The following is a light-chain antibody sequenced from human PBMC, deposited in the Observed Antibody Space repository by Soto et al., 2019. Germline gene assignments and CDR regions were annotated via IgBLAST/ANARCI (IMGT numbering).Light chain of an antibody. CDR1: QSVSSN. Sequence: EIVMTQSPATLSVSPGERATLSCRASQSVSSNLAWYQKKPGQAPRLLIYGASIRATGIPARFSGSGSGTEFTLTIRRLQSVDFAVYYCQQYNNCPPLTFGGGTKVEIK. V-gene: IGKV3D-15*01. CDR3: QQYNNCPPLT. J-gene: IGKJ4*01. CDR2: GAS.